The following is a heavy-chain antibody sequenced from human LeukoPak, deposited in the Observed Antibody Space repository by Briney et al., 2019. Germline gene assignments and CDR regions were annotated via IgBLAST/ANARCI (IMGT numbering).Heavy chain of an antibody. CDR2: MNPNSGNT. V-gene: IGHV1-8*01. Sequence: ASVKVSCKSTAYTFTSYDIDWVRQATGQGLEWMGWMNPNSGNTGYAQKFQGRATMTRNTSTSTAYMELSSLRSEDTAVYYCARGRGCFDPWGQGTLVTVSS. CDR3: ARGRGCFDP. D-gene: IGHD3-10*01. CDR1: AYTFTSYD. J-gene: IGHJ5*02.